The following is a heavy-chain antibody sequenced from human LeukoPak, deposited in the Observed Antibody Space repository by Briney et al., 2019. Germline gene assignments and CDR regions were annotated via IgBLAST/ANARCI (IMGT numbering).Heavy chain of an antibody. Sequence: SETLSLTCTVSGGSISSYYWSWIRQPAGKGLEWIGRIYTSGSTNYNPSLKSRVTMSVDTSKNQFSLKLSSVTAADTALYYCARDEYTYGSRTHPYFFDYWGQGTLVTVSS. CDR1: GGSISSYY. J-gene: IGHJ4*02. D-gene: IGHD5-18*01. CDR3: ARDEYTYGSRTHPYFFDY. V-gene: IGHV4-4*07. CDR2: IYTSGST.